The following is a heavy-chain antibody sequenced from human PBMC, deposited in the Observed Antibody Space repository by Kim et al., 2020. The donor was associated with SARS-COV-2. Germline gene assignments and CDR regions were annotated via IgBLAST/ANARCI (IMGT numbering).Heavy chain of an antibody. CDR3: AGEKVASSNVHISYYY. D-gene: IGHD4-4*01. CDR2: IYCSGST. CDR1: GGSISSYS. Sequence: SESLSLSCAVSGGSISSYSLYWVRQPPGKGLEWISYIYCSGSTTYHPSFMKRVFIALAPYPNQSSLQLTSVTDAERAVYSCAGEKVASSNVHISYYY. V-gene: IGHV4-59*01. J-gene: IGHJ6*01.